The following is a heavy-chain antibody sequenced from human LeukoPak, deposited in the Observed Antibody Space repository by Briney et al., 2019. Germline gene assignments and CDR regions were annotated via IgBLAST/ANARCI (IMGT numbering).Heavy chain of an antibody. CDR3: ARVRVATIDADY. J-gene: IGHJ4*02. D-gene: IGHD5-12*01. Sequence: GGSLRLSCAASGFTSSSYSMNWVRQAPGKGLEWVSSISSSSSYIYYADSVKGRFTISRDNAKNSLYLQMNSLRAEDTAVYYCARVRVATIDADYWGQGTLVTVSS. CDR2: ISSSSSYI. CDR1: GFTSSSYS. V-gene: IGHV3-21*01.